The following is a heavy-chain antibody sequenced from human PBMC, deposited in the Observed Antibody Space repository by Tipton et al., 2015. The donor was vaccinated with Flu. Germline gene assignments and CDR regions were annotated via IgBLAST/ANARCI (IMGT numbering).Heavy chain of an antibody. CDR2: IYYTGTT. CDR3: ARSRLLRVFDY. D-gene: IGHD6-25*01. CDR1: GDAVASDYY. J-gene: IGHJ4*02. V-gene: IGHV4-38-2*01. Sequence: TLSLTCSVSGDAVASDYYWGWIRQPPGKGLEWVASIYYTGTTYYTPSLQSRVSISVDTSKNQFSLKLTSVTAADTAVYYCARSRLLRVFDYWGQGTLVAVSS.